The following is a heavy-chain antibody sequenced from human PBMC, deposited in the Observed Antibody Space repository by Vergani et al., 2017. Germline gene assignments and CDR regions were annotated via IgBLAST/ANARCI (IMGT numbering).Heavy chain of an antibody. CDR2: MSGSGGST. CDR1: GGSISSSSYY. D-gene: IGHD3-22*01. J-gene: IGHJ2*01. CDR3: AKDYDNYYDSSGYYSWYFDL. Sequence: LQLQESGPGLVKPSETLSLTCTVSGGSISSSSYYWGWIRQPPGKGLEWVSAMSGSGGSTYYADSVKGRFTISRDNSKNTLYLQMNSLRAEDTAVYYCAKDYDNYYDSSGYYSWYFDLWGRGTLVTVSS. V-gene: IGHV3-23*01.